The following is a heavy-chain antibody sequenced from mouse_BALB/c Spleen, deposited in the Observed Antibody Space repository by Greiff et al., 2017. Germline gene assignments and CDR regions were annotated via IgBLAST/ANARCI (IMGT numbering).Heavy chain of an antibody. CDR1: GFTFTDYY. D-gene: IGHD1-1*01. J-gene: IGHJ4*01. V-gene: IGHV7-3*02. CDR3: ERVTNVSGYYYARDY. Sequence: EVKVVESGGGLVQPGGSLRLSCATSGFTFTDYYMSWVRQPPGKALEWLGFIRNKANGYTTEYSASVKGRFTISRDNSQSILYLQMNTLRAEDSATNSGERVTNVSGYYYARDYGGKGTSVTVAS. CDR2: IRNKANGYTT.